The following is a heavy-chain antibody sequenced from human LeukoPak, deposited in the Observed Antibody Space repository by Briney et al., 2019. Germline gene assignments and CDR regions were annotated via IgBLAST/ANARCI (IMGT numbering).Heavy chain of an antibody. J-gene: IGHJ4*02. CDR3: ARSGHYYDSSGYLFDY. Sequence: ASVKVSCKASGYTFTSYGISWVRQAPGQGLEWMGWISAYNGNTNYAQKLQGRVTMTTDTSTSTAYMELRSLRSDDTAAYYCARSGHYYDSSGYLFDYWGQGTLVTVSS. CDR2: ISAYNGNT. V-gene: IGHV1-18*01. CDR1: GYTFTSYG. D-gene: IGHD3-22*01.